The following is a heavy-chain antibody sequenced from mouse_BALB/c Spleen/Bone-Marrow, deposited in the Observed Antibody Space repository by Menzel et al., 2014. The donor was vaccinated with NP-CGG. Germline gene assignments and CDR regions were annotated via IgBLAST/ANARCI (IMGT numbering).Heavy chain of an antibody. CDR2: INPSNGGT. J-gene: IGHJ1*01. D-gene: IGHD2-10*01. CDR3: TRSPAYYGNYWYFDV. Sequence: VQLQQSGAELVKPGASVKLSCKASGYTFTSYYMYWVKQRPGQGLEWIGEINPSNGGTNFNEKSKGKATLTVDKSSSTAYMQLGSLTSEDSAVYYCTRSPAYYGNYWYFDVWGAGTTVTVSS. CDR1: GYTFTSYY. V-gene: IGHV1S81*02.